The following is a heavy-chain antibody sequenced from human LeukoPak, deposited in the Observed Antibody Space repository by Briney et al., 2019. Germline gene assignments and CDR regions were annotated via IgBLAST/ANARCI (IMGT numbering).Heavy chain of an antibody. CDR2: ISYDGSNK. CDR3: ARDREEYYYDSSGLDY. D-gene: IGHD3-22*01. Sequence: RGSLRLSCAASGFTFSSYGMHWVRQAPGKGLEWVAVISYDGSNKYYADSVKGRFTISRDNSKNTLYLQMNSLRAEDTAVFYCARDREEYYYDSSGLDYWGQGTLVTVSS. V-gene: IGHV3-30*03. J-gene: IGHJ4*02. CDR1: GFTFSSYG.